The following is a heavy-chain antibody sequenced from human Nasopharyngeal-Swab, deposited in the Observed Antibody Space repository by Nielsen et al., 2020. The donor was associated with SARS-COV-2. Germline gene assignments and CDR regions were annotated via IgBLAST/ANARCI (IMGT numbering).Heavy chain of an antibody. CDR3: ARGRCSSTSCRGCSGGSCYYGMDV. J-gene: IGHJ6*02. V-gene: IGHV4-4*02. CDR1: GGSISSSNW. CDR2: IYHSGST. D-gene: IGHD2-2*01. Sequence: TLSLTCAVSGGSISSSNWWSWVRQPPGKGLEWIGEIYHSGSTNYNPSLKSRVTISVDTSKNQFSLKLSSVTAADTAVYYCARGRCSSTSCRGCSGGSCYYGMDVWGQGTTVTVSS.